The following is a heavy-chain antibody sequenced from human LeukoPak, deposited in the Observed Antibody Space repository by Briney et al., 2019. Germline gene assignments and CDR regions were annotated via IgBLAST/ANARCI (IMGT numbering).Heavy chain of an antibody. J-gene: IGHJ4*02. Sequence: GSSVKVSCKASGGTFSSYAISWVRQAPGQGLEWMGGIIPIFGTANYAQKSQGRVTITADESTSTAYMELSSLRSEDTAVYYCARGVVGATGLDYWGQGTLVTVSS. CDR2: IIPIFGTA. V-gene: IGHV1-69*01. CDR1: GGTFSSYA. CDR3: ARGVVGATGLDY. D-gene: IGHD1-26*01.